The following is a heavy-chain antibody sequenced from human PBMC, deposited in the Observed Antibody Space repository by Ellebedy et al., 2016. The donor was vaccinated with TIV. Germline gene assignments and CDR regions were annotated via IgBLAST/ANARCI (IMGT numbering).Heavy chain of an antibody. CDR1: GFTFSSYS. V-gene: IGHV3-7*01. D-gene: IGHD3-16*02. Sequence: GESLKISXAASGFTFSSYSMSWVRQAPGKGLEWVANIKQDGSEKYYVDSVKGRFTISRDNSKNTLYLQMNSLRAEDTAVYYCVRVMITFGGVIAPPDYWGQGTLVTVSS. CDR3: VRVMITFGGVIAPPDY. J-gene: IGHJ4*02. CDR2: IKQDGSEK.